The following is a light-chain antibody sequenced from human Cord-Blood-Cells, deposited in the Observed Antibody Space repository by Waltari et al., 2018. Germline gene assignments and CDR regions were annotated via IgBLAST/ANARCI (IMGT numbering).Light chain of an antibody. CDR3: QQYYSTPPWT. V-gene: IGKV4-1*01. Sequence: DIVMTQSPDSLAVSLGERATINCKSSLSVLYSSNNKNYLACYQQKPGQPPKLLIYWASTRESGVPDRFSGSGSGTDFTLTISSLQAEDVAVYYCQQYYSTPPWTFGQGTKVEIK. J-gene: IGKJ1*01. CDR2: WAS. CDR1: LSVLYSSNNKNY.